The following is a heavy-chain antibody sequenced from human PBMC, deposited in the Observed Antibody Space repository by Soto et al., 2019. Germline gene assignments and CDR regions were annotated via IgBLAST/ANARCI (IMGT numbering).Heavy chain of an antibody. V-gene: IGHV4-39*02. J-gene: IGHJ4*02. Sequence: SETLSLTCTVSGGSISSSSYYWGWIRQPPGKGLEWIGSIFYSGSSYYNPSLKRRVTISVDTFKNQFSLKLSFVTAADTAVYYCARDYYDSSGPPGGFDYWGQGTLVTVSS. D-gene: IGHD3-22*01. CDR3: ARDYYDSSGPPGGFDY. CDR2: IFYSGSS. CDR1: GGSISSSSYY.